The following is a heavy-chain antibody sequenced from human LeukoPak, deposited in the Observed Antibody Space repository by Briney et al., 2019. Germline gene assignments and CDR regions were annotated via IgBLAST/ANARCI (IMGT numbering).Heavy chain of an antibody. CDR3: ARMIGDDAFDI. CDR1: GGSISSSSHY. CDR2: IYYSGTT. D-gene: IGHD3-22*01. V-gene: IGHV4-39*01. J-gene: IGHJ3*02. Sequence: SETLSLTCTVSGGSISSSSHYWDWIRQPPGKGLEWIGTIYYSGTTYYNPSLKSRVTISVDTSRNQFSLKLSSVTATDTAVYYCARMIGDDAFDIWGQGTMVTVSS.